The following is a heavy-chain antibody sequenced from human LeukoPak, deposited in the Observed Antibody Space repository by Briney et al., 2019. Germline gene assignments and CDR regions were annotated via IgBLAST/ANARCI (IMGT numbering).Heavy chain of an antibody. CDR1: GFTFSNYN. CDR2: ISSSSSYI. J-gene: IGHJ4*02. Sequence: GGSLRLSCAASGFTFSNYNMNWVRQAPGKGLEWVSSISSSSSYIYYANSLKGRFTISRDNAKNSLYLQMNSLRAEDTAAYYCAKAIAGGGGFDYWGQGTLVTVSS. D-gene: IGHD3-16*01. V-gene: IGHV3-21*01. CDR3: AKAIAGGGGFDY.